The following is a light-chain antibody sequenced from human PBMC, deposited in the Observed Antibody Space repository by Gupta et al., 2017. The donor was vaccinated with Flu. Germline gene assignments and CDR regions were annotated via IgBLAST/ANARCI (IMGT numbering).Light chain of an antibody. CDR1: QNIDGW. CDR3: QQYFSYRT. CDR2: KAS. J-gene: IGKJ1*01. V-gene: IGKV1-5*03. Sequence: DIRMTQSPSTLSASIGDTVTISCRASQNIDGWLAWYQLKPGKALKLLIYKASSLENGVPSRFSGSGSGTIFTLTITGLQRDDSATYFCQQYFSYRTFGQGTKVEIK.